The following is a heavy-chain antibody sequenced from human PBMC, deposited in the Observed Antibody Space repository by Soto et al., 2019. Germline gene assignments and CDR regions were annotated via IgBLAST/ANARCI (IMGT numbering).Heavy chain of an antibody. CDR3: ARFPDSSGWYHDAFDI. J-gene: IGHJ3*02. CDR1: GFTFSDYY. Sequence: GSLILSCAASGFTFSDYYMSWFRQAAGKGLEWVSYISSSGSTIYYADSVKGRFTISRDNAKNSLYLQMNSLRAEDTAVYYCARFPDSSGWYHDAFDIWGQGTMVTVSS. D-gene: IGHD6-19*01. V-gene: IGHV3-11*01. CDR2: ISSSGSTI.